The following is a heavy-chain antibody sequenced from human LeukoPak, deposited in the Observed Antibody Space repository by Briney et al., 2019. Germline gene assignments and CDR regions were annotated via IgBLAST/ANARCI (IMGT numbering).Heavy chain of an antibody. CDR1: GGSISSYY. J-gene: IGHJ5*02. CDR3: ARRNYYGSGSYSWFDP. V-gene: IGHV4-59*01. D-gene: IGHD3-10*01. Sequence: SETLSLTCTVSGGSISSYYWSWIRQPPGKGPEWIGYIYYSGSTSYNPSLKSRVTISVDTSKNQFSLKLSSVTAADTAVYYCARRNYYGSGSYSWFDPWGQGTLVTVSS. CDR2: IYYSGST.